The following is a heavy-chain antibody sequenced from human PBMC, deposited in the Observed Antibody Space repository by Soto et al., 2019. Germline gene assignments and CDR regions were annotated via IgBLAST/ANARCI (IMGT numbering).Heavy chain of an antibody. Sequence: PGGSLRLSCAASGFTSSSYGMHWVRQAPGKGLEWVAVISYDGSNKYYADSVKGRFTISRDNSKNTLYLQMNSLRAEDTAVYYCAKGSPAAGIDYWGQGTLVTVSS. J-gene: IGHJ4*02. CDR3: AKGSPAAGIDY. CDR2: ISYDGSNK. D-gene: IGHD6-13*01. V-gene: IGHV3-30*18. CDR1: GFTSSSYG.